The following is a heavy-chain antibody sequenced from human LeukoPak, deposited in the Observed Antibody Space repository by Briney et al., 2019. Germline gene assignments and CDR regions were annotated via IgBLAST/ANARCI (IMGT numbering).Heavy chain of an antibody. CDR3: ARRSYYYDSSGYYSDDY. CDR2: INHSGST. J-gene: IGHJ4*02. V-gene: IGHV4-34*01. CDR1: GGSFSGYY. D-gene: IGHD3-22*01. Sequence: SETLSLTCAVYGGSFSGYYWSWIRQPPGKGLEWIGEINHSGSTNYNPSLKSRVTISVDTSKNQFSLKLSSVTAADTAVYYCARRSYYYDSSGYYSDDYWGQGTLVTVSS.